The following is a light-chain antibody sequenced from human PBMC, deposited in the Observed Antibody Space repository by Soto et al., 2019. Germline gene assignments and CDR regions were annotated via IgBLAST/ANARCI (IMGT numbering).Light chain of an antibody. CDR2: WAS. Sequence: DIVMTQSPDSLAVSLGERATINCKSIQSVSYSSVNKNYLAWYQQKPGQPPKLLISWASTRESGVPDRFSGSGSGTDFTLTIRSLQAENVAVYYCQQYYSNFYTFGQGTKLEIK. V-gene: IGKV4-1*01. CDR3: QQYYSNFYT. J-gene: IGKJ2*01. CDR1: QSVSYSSVNKNY.